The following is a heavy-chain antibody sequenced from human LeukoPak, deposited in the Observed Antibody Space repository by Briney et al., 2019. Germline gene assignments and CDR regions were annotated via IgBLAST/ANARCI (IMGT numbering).Heavy chain of an antibody. J-gene: IGHJ4*02. CDR1: GGSFSGYY. Sequence: SETLSLTCAVYGGSFSGYYWSWIRQPPVKGLEWIGEINHSGSTNYNPSLKSRVTISVDTSKNQFSLKLSSVTAADTAVYYCARSVVPAEYYFDYWGQGTLVTVSS. V-gene: IGHV4-34*01. CDR2: INHSGST. D-gene: IGHD2-2*01. CDR3: ARSVVPAEYYFDY.